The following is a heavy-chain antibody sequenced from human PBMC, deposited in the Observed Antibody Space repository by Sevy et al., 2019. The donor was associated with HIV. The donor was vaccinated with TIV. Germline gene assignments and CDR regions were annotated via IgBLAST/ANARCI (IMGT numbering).Heavy chain of an antibody. J-gene: IGHJ4*02. CDR2: IFPIIAKA. CDR3: ASGLAAAVDY. Sequence: ASVKVSCKASGGTCTSYAISWVRQAPGQGLEWMGGIFPIIAKANYAQKLQGRLTITADDSTYTAYMELSSLRSDDTAVYYCASGLAAAVDYWGQGTLVTVSS. V-gene: IGHV1-69*13. CDR1: GGTCTSYA. D-gene: IGHD6-25*01.